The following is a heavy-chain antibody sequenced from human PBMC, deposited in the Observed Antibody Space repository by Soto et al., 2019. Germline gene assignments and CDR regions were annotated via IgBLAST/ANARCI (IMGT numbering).Heavy chain of an antibody. CDR2: MKPDDGGP. J-gene: IGHJ6*02. Sequence: ASVKVSCKSSGYILSDYCIHWVRQAPGQGLEWLGWMKPDDGGPNYAQNFQGRVIMTRDTSTDTDYMELTRLTSDDTAVYFCVRDLRRQWRGLDTACYSGMGVWGRVNRVIVSS. V-gene: IGHV1-2*02. CDR1: GYILSDYC. CDR3: VRDLRRQWRGLDTACYSGMGV. D-gene: IGHD1-26*01.